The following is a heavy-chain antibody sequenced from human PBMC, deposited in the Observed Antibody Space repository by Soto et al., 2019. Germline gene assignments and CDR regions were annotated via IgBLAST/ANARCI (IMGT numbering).Heavy chain of an antibody. Sequence: SETLSLTCTVSGGSISSSSYYWGWIRQPAGKGLEWIGSICYGGSTNYNPSLKSRVSMSVDTSKNQFSLKLSSVTATDTAVYYCASGRRWRQFYYYGMDVWGQGTTVTVFS. V-gene: IGHV4-39*01. CDR3: ASGRRWRQFYYYGMDV. D-gene: IGHD1-26*01. CDR1: GGSISSSSYY. J-gene: IGHJ6*02. CDR2: ICYGGST.